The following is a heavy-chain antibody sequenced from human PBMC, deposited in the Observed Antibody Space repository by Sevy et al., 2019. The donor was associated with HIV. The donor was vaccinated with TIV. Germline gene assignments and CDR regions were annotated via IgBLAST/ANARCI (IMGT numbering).Heavy chain of an antibody. Sequence: GGSLRLSCAAXGFTLSSYAMTWVRQTPRKGLEWVSTITGSGGSTNYADSLKGRFTISTDNSKSVLYLQMNFLRAEDTAVYXCVXXXGVRRRHXXXYMXVXXXXTTVTVSS. D-gene: IGHD3-10*01. CDR3: VXXXGVRRRHXXXYMXV. J-gene: IGHJ6*03. CDR2: ITGSGGST. V-gene: IGHV3-23*01. CDR1: GFTLSSYA.